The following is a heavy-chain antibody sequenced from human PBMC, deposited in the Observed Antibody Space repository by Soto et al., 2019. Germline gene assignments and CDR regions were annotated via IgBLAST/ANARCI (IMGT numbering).Heavy chain of an antibody. CDR2: MQPSTGRT. D-gene: IGHD1-26*01. J-gene: IGHJ4*02. Sequence: ASVKVSCKASGYSFPSLHINWVRQTAGQGLEWMGWMQPSTGRTGYAQKFQGRVTMTRDTSINTAYMELTTLTSDDTAFYYCARGVSAGVDYWGQGTLVTVSS. V-gene: IGHV1-8*01. CDR3: ARGVSAGVDY. CDR1: GYSFPSLH.